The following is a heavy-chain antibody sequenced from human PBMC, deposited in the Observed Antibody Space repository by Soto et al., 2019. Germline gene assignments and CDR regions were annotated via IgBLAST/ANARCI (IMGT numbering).Heavy chain of an antibody. V-gene: IGHV4-34*01. CDR2: INHSGST. CDR1: GGSFSGYY. Sequence: PSETLSLTCAVYGGSFSGYYWSWIRQPPGKGLEWIGEINHSGSTNYNPSLKSRVTISVDTSKNQFSLKLSSVTAADTAVYYCARPPGTTRGWFDPWGQGTLVTVS. CDR3: ARPPGTTRGWFDP. J-gene: IGHJ5*02. D-gene: IGHD1-1*01.